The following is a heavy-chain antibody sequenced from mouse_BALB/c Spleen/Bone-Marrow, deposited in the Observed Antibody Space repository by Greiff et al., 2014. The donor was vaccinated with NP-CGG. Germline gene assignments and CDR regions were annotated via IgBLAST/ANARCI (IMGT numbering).Heavy chain of an antibody. D-gene: IGHD2-4*01. J-gene: IGHJ2*01. Sequence: DVHLVESGGGLVKPGGSLKLSCAASGFTFSSYAMSWVRQTPEKRLEWVASISSGGSTYYPDSVKGRFTISRDNARNILYLQMSSLRSEYTAMYYCARDDYDDQYYFDYWGQGTTLTVSS. CDR1: GFTFSSYA. CDR2: ISSGGST. CDR3: ARDDYDDQYYFDY. V-gene: IGHV5-6-5*01.